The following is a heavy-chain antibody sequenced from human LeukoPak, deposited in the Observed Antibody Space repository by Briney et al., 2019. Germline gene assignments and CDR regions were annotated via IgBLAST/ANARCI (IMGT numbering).Heavy chain of an antibody. V-gene: IGHV1-2*02. D-gene: IGHD6-13*01. CDR1: GYTFTGYY. Sequence: ASVKVSCKASGYTFTGYYMHWVRQAPGQGLEWMGWTNPSSGGTNYAQKFQGRVTMTRDTSISTAYMELSRLRSDDTAVYYCASSRSSSWPFDPWGQGTLVTVSS. J-gene: IGHJ5*02. CDR3: ASSRSSSWPFDP. CDR2: TNPSSGGT.